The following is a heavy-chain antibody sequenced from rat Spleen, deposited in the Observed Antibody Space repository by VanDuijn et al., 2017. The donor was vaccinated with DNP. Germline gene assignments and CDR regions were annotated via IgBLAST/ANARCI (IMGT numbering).Heavy chain of an antibody. Sequence: EVRLVASGGGLVQPGRSLKLSCTASGFTFSNYGVAWVRQTPTKGLEWVASITNSGGSTYYRDSVKGRFTISRDNAKSTLYLQMDSLRSEDTATYYCTTDEDWGQGVMVTVSS. CDR1: GFTFSNYG. V-gene: IGHV5-27*01. CDR2: ITNSGGST. CDR3: TTDED. J-gene: IGHJ2*01.